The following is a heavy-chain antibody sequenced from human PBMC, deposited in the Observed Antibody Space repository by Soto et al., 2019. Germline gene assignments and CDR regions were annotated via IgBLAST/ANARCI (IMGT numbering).Heavy chain of an antibody. V-gene: IGHV3-33*01. CDR3: TRGVMATSGSYYFDF. CDR2: IWVDGGKA. CDR1: GFTFSSYG. D-gene: IGHD1-1*01. Sequence: GGSLRLSCAASGFTFSSYGMHWVRQAPGKGLEWVAVIWVDGGKAYYVDSVKGRFTISRDNSKNTLYLQMNSLRVEDTAVYYGTRGVMATSGSYYFDFWGQETLVTVSS. J-gene: IGHJ4*02.